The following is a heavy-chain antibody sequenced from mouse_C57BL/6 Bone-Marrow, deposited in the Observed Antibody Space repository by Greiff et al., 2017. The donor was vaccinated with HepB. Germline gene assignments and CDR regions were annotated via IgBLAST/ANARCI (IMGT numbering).Heavy chain of an antibody. CDR2: IYPGSGST. V-gene: IGHV1-55*01. Sequence: QVQLQQPGAELVKPGASVKMSCKASGYTFTSYWITWVKQRPGQGLEWIGDIYPGSGSTNYNEKFKSKATLTVDTSSSTAYMQLSSLTSEDSAVYYCARWGYYYGSSSAWFAYWGQGTLVTVSA. D-gene: IGHD1-1*01. J-gene: IGHJ3*01. CDR3: ARWGYYYGSSSAWFAY. CDR1: GYTFTSYW.